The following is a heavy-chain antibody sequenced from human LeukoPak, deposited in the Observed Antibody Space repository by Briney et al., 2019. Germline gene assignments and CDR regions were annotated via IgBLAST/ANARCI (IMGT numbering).Heavy chain of an antibody. D-gene: IGHD1-1*01. V-gene: IGHV4-34*01. CDR2: INHSGST. Sequence: PSETLSLTCAVYGGSFSGYYWSWIRQPPGKGLEWIGEINHSGSTNYNPSLKSRVTISVDTSKNQFSLKLSSVTAADTAVYYCARGVRWNRTLDYWGQGTLVTVSS. CDR1: GGSFSGYY. J-gene: IGHJ4*02. CDR3: ARGVRWNRTLDY.